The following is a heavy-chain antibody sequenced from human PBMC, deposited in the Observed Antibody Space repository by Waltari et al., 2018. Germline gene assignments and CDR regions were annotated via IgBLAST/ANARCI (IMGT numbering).Heavy chain of an antibody. CDR3: ARTNRASPFDI. V-gene: IGHV3-48*01. J-gene: IGHJ3*02. CDR1: GFTFSSYS. CDR2: ISSSSRTI. Sequence: EVQLVESGGGLVQPGGSLRLSCAASGFTFSSYSMNWVRQAPGKGLEWVSYISSSSRTIYYADSVKGRFTISRDNAKNSLYLQMNSLRAEDTAVYYCARTNRASPFDIWGQGTMVTVSS.